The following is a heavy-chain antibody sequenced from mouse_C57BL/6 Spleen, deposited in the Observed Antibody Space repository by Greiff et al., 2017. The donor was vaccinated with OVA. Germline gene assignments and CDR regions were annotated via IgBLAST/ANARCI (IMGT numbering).Heavy chain of an antibody. CDR1: GYTFTDYE. Sequence: QVQLQQSGAELVRPGASVTLSCKASGYTFTDYEMHWVKQTPVHGLEWIGAIDPETGGTAYNQKFKGKAILTADKSSSTAYMELRSLTSEDSAVYYCTRPDGDWVAQWGKGTLVTVAA. CDR2: IDPETGGT. J-gene: IGHJ3*01. CDR3: TRPDGDWVAQ. V-gene: IGHV1-15*01.